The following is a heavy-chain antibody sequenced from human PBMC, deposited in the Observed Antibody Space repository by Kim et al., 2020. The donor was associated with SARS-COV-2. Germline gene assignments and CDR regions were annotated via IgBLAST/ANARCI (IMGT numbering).Heavy chain of an antibody. V-gene: IGHV3-21*01. CDR3: ASNPSKAATSR. J-gene: IGHJ4*02. D-gene: IGHD2-15*01. Sequence: YYADSVKGRFTISRDNAKNSLYLQMNSLRAEDTAVYYCASNPSKAATSRWGQGTLVTVSS.